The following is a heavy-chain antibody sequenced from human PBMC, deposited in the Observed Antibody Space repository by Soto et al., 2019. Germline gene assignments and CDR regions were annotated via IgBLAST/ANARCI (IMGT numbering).Heavy chain of an antibody. Sequence: QVQLQESGPGLVKPSGTLSLTCAVSGGSISSSNWWSWVRQPPGKGLEWIGEIYHSGSTNYNPSLKTRVTISVDKSKSQFSLKLSSVTAADTAVYYCATPGIAVAGRAEYFQHWGQGTLVTVSS. CDR3: ATPGIAVAGRAEYFQH. CDR1: GGSISSSNW. J-gene: IGHJ1*01. D-gene: IGHD6-19*01. V-gene: IGHV4-4*02. CDR2: IYHSGST.